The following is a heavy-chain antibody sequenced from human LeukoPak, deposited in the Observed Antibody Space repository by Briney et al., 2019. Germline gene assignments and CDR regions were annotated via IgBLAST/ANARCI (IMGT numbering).Heavy chain of an antibody. CDR3: AKVLEMATIAASGDY. D-gene: IGHD5-24*01. Sequence: GGSLRLSCAASGFTFSSYAMSWVRQAPGKGLEWVSAISGSGGSTYYADSVKGRFTISRDNSKNTLYLQMSSLRAEDTAVYYCAKVLEMATIAASGDYWGQGTLVTVSS. CDR1: GFTFSSYA. CDR2: ISGSGGST. J-gene: IGHJ4*02. V-gene: IGHV3-23*01.